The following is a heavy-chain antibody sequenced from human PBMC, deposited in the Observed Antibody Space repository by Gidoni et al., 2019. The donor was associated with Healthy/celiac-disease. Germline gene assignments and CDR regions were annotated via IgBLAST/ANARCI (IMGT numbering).Heavy chain of an antibody. CDR3: AREGLDQQLKTNGMDV. J-gene: IGHJ6*02. D-gene: IGHD6-13*01. CDR2: INPNSGGT. CDR1: GYTFTGYY. Sequence: QVQLVQSGAAVKKPGASVKVSCKASGYTFTGYYMHWVRQAPGQGLEWMGWINPNSGGTNYAQKFQGWVTMTRDTSISTAYMELSRLRSDDTAVYYCAREGLDQQLKTNGMDVWGQGTTVTVSS. V-gene: IGHV1-2*04.